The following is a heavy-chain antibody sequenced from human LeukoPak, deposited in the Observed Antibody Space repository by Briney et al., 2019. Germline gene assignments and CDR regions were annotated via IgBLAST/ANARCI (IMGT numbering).Heavy chain of an antibody. CDR1: GYTFTGYY. CDR3: ARVGRSSSWYGDNFDY. J-gene: IGHJ4*02. Sequence: ASVKVSCKASGYTFTGYYMHWVRPAPGQGLEWMGWINPNSGGTNYAQKLQGRVTMTRDTSISTAYMELSRLRSDDTAVYYCARVGRSSSWYGDNFDYWGQGTLVTVSS. D-gene: IGHD6-13*01. CDR2: INPNSGGT. V-gene: IGHV1-2*02.